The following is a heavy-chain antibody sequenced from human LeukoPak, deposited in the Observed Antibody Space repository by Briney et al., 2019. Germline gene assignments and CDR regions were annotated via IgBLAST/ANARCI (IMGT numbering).Heavy chain of an antibody. CDR3: AKDYDFWSGYIY. CDR2: ISGSGGST. J-gene: IGHJ4*02. D-gene: IGHD3-3*01. V-gene: IGHV3-23*01. CDR1: GFTFSSYA. Sequence: GGSLRLSCAASGFTFSSYAMSWVRQAPGKGLEWVSAISGSGGSTYYADSVKGRFTISRDNSKNTQYLQMNSLRAEDTAVYYCAKDYDFWSGYIYWGQGTLVTVSS.